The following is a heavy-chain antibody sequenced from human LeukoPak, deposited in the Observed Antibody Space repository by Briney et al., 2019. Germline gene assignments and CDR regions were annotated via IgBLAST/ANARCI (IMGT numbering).Heavy chain of an antibody. CDR2: ISGSGGST. Sequence: GGSLRLSCAASGFTFSSYAMSWVRQAPGKGLEWVSAISGSGGSTYYADSVKGRFTISRDNSKNTLYLQMNSLRAEDTAVYYCAKDPPTYYYDSSGYKYIDYWGQGTLVTVSS. V-gene: IGHV3-23*01. CDR3: AKDPPTYYYDSSGYKYIDY. J-gene: IGHJ4*02. D-gene: IGHD3-22*01. CDR1: GFTFSSYA.